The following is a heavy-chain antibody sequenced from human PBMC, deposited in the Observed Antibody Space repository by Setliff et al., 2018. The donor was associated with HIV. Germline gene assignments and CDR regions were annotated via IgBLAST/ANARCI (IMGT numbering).Heavy chain of an antibody. D-gene: IGHD6-19*01. CDR3: ARHFSGWYDAFDI. Sequence: PGESLKISCRGSGYNFPNYWIAWVRQMPGKGLEWMGIIYPDNSDARYGPSFQGQVTISVDKTMRTAYLQWSSLKASDTAIYYCARHFSGWYDAFDIWGQGTVVTVSS. J-gene: IGHJ3*02. V-gene: IGHV5-51*01. CDR2: IYPDNSDA. CDR1: GYNFPNYW.